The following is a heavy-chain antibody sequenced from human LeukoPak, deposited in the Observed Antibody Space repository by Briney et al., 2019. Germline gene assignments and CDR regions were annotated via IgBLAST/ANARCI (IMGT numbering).Heavy chain of an antibody. D-gene: IGHD3-3*01. Sequence: GGSLRLSCAASGFTFSSYWMSWVRQAPGKGLEWVASIKQDGSEKYYVDSVKGRFTISRDNAKNSLYLQMNSLRTEDTAVYYCATGGFLEWLLINYFDYWGQGTLVTVSS. CDR3: ATGGFLEWLLINYFDY. CDR2: IKQDGSEK. V-gene: IGHV3-7*01. CDR1: GFTFSSYW. J-gene: IGHJ4*02.